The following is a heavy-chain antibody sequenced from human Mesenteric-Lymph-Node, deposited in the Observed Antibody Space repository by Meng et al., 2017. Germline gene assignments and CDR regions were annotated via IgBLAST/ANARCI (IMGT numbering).Heavy chain of an antibody. D-gene: IGHD6-25*01. J-gene: IGHJ4*02. CDR2: TYYKSKWYN. CDR3: ARDPAAFDF. CDR1: GDSVSTNSAA. V-gene: IGHV6-1*01. Sequence: QVHCHQTGPGRVNPSQTPSPPCAISGDSVSTNSAAWNWNRQSPSGGLEWLGRTYYKSKWYNDYAESVKSRITINPDTSKNQFSLQLNSVTPEDTAVYYCARDPAAFDFWGQGILVTVSS.